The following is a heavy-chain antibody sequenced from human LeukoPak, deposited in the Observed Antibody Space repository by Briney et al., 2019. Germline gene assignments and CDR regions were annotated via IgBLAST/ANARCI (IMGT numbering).Heavy chain of an antibody. J-gene: IGHJ5*02. V-gene: IGHV1-2*02. Sequence: ASVKVSCKASRYTFTGYYMHWVRQAPGHALEWMGWINPNSGGTNYAQKFQGRVTMTRDTSISTAYMELSRLRSDDTAVYYCTTAAGRNWFDPWGQGTLVTVSS. CDR3: TTAAGRNWFDP. D-gene: IGHD6-13*01. CDR1: RYTFTGYY. CDR2: INPNSGGT.